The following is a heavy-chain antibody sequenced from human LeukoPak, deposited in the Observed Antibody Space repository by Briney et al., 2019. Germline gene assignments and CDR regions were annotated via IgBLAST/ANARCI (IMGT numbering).Heavy chain of an antibody. V-gene: IGHV3-15*01. Sequence: GGSLRLSCAASGFTFSNAWMSWVRRAPGKGLEWVGRIKSKTDGGTTDYAAPVKGRFTISRDDSKNTLYLQMNSLKTEDTAVYYCTTAGTGDPDYYYYGMDVWGQGTTVTVSS. CDR3: TTAGTGDPDYYYYGMDV. J-gene: IGHJ6*02. CDR1: GFTFSNAW. D-gene: IGHD7-27*01. CDR2: IKSKTDGGTT.